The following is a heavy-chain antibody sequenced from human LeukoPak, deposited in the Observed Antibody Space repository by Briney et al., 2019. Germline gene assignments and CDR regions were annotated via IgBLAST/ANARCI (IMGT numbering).Heavy chain of an antibody. J-gene: IGHJ3*02. V-gene: IGHV4-59*01. CDR1: GGSISSYY. Sequence: SETLSLTCTVSGGSISSYYWSWIRQPPGKGLEWIGYIYYRGSTNYNPSLKSRVTISVDTSKNQFSLKLSSVTAADTAVYYCARVRQAWADDAFDIWGQGTMVTVS. D-gene: IGHD3-16*01. CDR3: ARVRQAWADDAFDI. CDR2: IYYRGST.